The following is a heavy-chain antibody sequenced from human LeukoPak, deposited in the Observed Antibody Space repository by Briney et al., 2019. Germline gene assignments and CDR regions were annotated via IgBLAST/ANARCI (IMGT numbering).Heavy chain of an antibody. CDR3: ARHSRSGYGDYESAFDI. J-gene: IGHJ3*02. D-gene: IGHD5-12*01. CDR2: FYYTGST. CDR1: GGSISSSGYY. Sequence: AETLPLTCIVSGGSISSSGYYWDWIRQPPGKGLEWIGNFYYTGSTYYNPSLKSRITISVDTSKNQFSLKLRSVTAADTAVYYCARHSRSGYGDYESAFDIWGQGTMATVSS. V-gene: IGHV4-39*01.